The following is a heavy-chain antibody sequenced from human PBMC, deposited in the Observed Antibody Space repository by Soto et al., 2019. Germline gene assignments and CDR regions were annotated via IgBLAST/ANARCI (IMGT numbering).Heavy chain of an antibody. D-gene: IGHD2-15*01. V-gene: IGHV3-53*01. Sequence: PGGSLRLACAASGFTVSSNFMNWVRRAPGKGLEWVSVFYSNGDTYYADSVKGRFTISRDNSKNTVYLQMNSLRAEDTAVYYCARVPGYCVSAGSFATGYLHPWGQGTLVTVSS. CDR1: GFTVSSNF. CDR3: ARVPGYCVSAGSFATGYLHP. CDR2: FYSNGDT. J-gene: IGHJ1*01.